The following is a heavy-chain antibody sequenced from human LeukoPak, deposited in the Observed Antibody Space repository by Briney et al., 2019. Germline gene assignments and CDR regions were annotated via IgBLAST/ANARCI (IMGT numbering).Heavy chain of an antibody. Sequence: SETLSLTCNVSGVSTGSYYWNWIRQPPGKGLEWIGYMYITGGTDYNPSLRGLVTIYVDTANNQVSLKLSSVTAADTAVYCCAKMYKNFYMDVWGKGTTVTVS. CDR3: AKMYKNFYMDV. J-gene: IGHJ6*03. CDR2: MYITGGT. CDR1: GVSTGSYY. V-gene: IGHV4-4*09. D-gene: IGHD1-1*01.